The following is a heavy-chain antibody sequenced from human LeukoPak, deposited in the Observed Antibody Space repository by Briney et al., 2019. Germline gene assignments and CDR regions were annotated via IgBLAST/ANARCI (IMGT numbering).Heavy chain of an antibody. D-gene: IGHD6-19*01. CDR1: GGPISSGSYY. J-gene: IGHJ5*02. CDR3: AKGRYTSGWQRGDWFDP. V-gene: IGHV4-61*02. Sequence: KTSETLSLTCTVSGGPISSGSYYWSWIRQPAGKGLEWIGRIYTSGSTNYNPSLKSRVTISVDTSKNQFSLKLSSVTAEDTAVYYCAKGRYTSGWQRGDWFDPWGQGTLVTVSS. CDR2: IYTSGST.